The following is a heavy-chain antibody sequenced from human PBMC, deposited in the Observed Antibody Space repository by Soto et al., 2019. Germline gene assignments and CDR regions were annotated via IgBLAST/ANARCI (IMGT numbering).Heavy chain of an antibody. D-gene: IGHD3-3*01. V-gene: IGHV1-69*06. CDR3: ARDGVPDRYYYGMDV. CDR2: IIPIFGTA. CDR1: GGTFSSYA. J-gene: IGHJ6*02. Sequence: GASVKVSCKASGGTFSSYAISWVRQATGQGLEWMGGIIPIFGTADYAQKFQGRVTITADKSTSTAYMELSSLRSEDTAVYYCARDGVPDRYYYGMDVWGQGTTVTVS.